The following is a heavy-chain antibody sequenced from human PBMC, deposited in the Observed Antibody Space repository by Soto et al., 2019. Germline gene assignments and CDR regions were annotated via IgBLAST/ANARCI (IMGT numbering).Heavy chain of an antibody. V-gene: IGHV5-10-1*01. J-gene: IGHJ6*02. CDR3: ARRLGGDYEAYYYYYGMDV. Sequence: PGESLKISCKGSGYSFTSYWISWVRQMPGKGLEWMGRIDPSDSYTNYSPSFQGHVTISADKSISTAYLQWSSLKASDTAMYHCARRLGGDYEAYYYYYGMDVWGQGTTVTVSS. D-gene: IGHD4-17*01. CDR1: GYSFTSYW. CDR2: IDPSDSYT.